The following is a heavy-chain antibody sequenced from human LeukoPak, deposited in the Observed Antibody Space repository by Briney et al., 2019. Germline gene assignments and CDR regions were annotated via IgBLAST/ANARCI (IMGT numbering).Heavy chain of an antibody. J-gene: IGHJ4*02. CDR1: GYTFSGYY. CDR3: ARDGTSTDDY. V-gene: IGHV1-18*04. Sequence: GTVKVSCKASGYTFSGYYIHWVRQAPGQGLEWMGWISGNNDNPNYGQNFQGRFTVTTDPSTSTAYMELRNLRSDDTAVYYCARDGTSTDDYWGQGTLVT. CDR2: ISGNNDNP. D-gene: IGHD2-2*01.